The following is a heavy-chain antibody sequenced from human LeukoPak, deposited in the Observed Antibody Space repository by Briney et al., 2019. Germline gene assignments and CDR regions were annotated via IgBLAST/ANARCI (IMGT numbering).Heavy chain of an antibody. Sequence: GGSLRLSCAASGFTFSSYGMHWVRQAPGKGLEGVAFIRYDGSNKYYADSVKGRFTISRDNSKNTLYLQMNSLRAEDTAVYYCAKDLANSVNWFDPWGQGTLVTVSS. CDR3: AKDLANSVNWFDP. D-gene: IGHD4/OR15-4a*01. J-gene: IGHJ5*02. V-gene: IGHV3-30*02. CDR2: IRYDGSNK. CDR1: GFTFSSYG.